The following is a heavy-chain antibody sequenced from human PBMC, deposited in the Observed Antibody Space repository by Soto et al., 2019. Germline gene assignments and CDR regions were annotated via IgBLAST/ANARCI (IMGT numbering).Heavy chain of an antibody. CDR3: NHVQPGITRY. D-gene: IGHD7-27*01. CDR1: GFTFSGSA. Sequence: EVQLVESGGGLVQPGGSLKLSCAASGFTFSGSALHWVRQASGKGLEWVGRIRSKPNSYATEYAASVKGRFTISRDDSKNTAYLQMNSPKTEDTAVYYCNHVQPGITRYRGQGTLVTGS. J-gene: IGHJ4*02. CDR2: IRSKPNSYAT. V-gene: IGHV3-73*01.